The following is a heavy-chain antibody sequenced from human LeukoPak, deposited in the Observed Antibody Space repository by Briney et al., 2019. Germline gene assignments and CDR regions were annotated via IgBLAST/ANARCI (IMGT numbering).Heavy chain of an antibody. CDR1: GYTFTNYG. J-gene: IGHJ5*02. V-gene: IGHV1-18*01. D-gene: IGHD2-2*01. Sequence: ASVKVSCKASGYTFTNYGISWVRQAPGQGLEWMGWISGYNGNTNYAVKLPGRVSVTTDISTSTAYMELRSLGPDDTAVYYCARACTSTSCHENNWFDPWGQGTLVTVSS. CDR2: ISGYNGNT. CDR3: ARACTSTSCHENNWFDP.